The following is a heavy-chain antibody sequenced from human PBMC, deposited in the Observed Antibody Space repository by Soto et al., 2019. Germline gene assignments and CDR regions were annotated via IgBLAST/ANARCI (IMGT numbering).Heavy chain of an antibody. CDR3: AKGLIYGDYPYFDY. D-gene: IGHD4-17*01. J-gene: IGHJ4*02. CDR1: GFTFSSYG. Sequence: SCAASGFTFSSYGMHWVRQAPGKGLEWVAVISYDGSNKYYADSVKGRFTISRDNSKNTLYLQMNSLRAEDTAVYYCAKGLIYGDYPYFDYWGQGTLVTVSS. CDR2: ISYDGSNK. V-gene: IGHV3-30*18.